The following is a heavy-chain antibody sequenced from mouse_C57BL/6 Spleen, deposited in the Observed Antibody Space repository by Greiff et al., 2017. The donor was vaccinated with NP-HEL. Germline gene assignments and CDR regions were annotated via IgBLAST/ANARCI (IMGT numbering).Heavy chain of an antibody. CDR3: ARTSTGGNFDV. Sequence: DVMLVESGGGLVKPGGSLKLSCAASGFTFSDYGMHWVRQAPEKGLEWVAYISSGSSTIYYADTVKGRFTISRDNAKNTLFLQMTSLRSEDTAMYYCARTSTGGNFDVWGTGTTVTVSS. D-gene: IGHD1-1*01. CDR1: GFTFSDYG. V-gene: IGHV5-17*01. J-gene: IGHJ1*03. CDR2: ISSGSSTI.